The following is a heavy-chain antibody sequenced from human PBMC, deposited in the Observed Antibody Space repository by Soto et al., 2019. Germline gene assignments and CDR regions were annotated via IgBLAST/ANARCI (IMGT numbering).Heavy chain of an antibody. CDR1: GFTFSRYA. CDR2: ISGSGGST. CDR3: AKNNLFGSGTEDY. Sequence: EVQLFDSGGGLVQPGGSLRLSCAASGFTFSRYAMSWVRQAPGKGLEWVSAISGSGGSTYYADSVKGRFTISRDNSKNTLYLQMNSLRAEDTAVYYCAKNNLFGSGTEDYWGPGTLVTVSS. D-gene: IGHD3-10*01. J-gene: IGHJ4*02. V-gene: IGHV3-23*01.